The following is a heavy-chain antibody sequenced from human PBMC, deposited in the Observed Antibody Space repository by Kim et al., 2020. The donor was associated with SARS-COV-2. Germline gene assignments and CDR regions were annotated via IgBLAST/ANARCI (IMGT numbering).Heavy chain of an antibody. CDR1: GYTFTSCY. Sequence: ASVKVSCKASGYTFTSCYLHWVRQAPGQGLEWMGVINPSDGTTRSAQKFQDRVTMTRDASTRTIYLDLRSLRSEDTAVYFCARDINLVRGLIMSSSFDSWGKGTLVTVSA. V-gene: IGHV1-46*01. J-gene: IGHJ4*02. D-gene: IGHD3-10*01. CDR2: INPSDGTT. CDR3: ARDINLVRGLIMSSSFDS.